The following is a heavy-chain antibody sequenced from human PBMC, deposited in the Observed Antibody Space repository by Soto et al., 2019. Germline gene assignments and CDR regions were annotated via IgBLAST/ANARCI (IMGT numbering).Heavy chain of an antibody. D-gene: IGHD3-22*01. J-gene: IGHJ6*02. CDR1: GGSFSGYY. CDR3: ARGGRGYYYDSSGYSRTPAYYYYGMDV. CDR2: INHSGST. Sequence: PSETLSLTCAVYGGSFSGYYWSCIRQPPGKGLEWIGEINHSGSTNYNPSLKSRVTISVDTSKNQFSLKLSSVTAADTAVYYCARGGRGYYYDSSGYSRTPAYYYYGMDVWGQGTTVTVSS. V-gene: IGHV4-34*01.